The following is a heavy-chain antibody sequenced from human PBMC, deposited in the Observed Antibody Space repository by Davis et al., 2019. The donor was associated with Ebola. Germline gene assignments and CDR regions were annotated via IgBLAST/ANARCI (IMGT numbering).Heavy chain of an antibody. CDR1: GFTFSSYD. V-gene: IGHV3-13*04. Sequence: GGSLRLSCAASGFTFSSYDIHWVRQPTGKGLEWVSTINTAGDTYYPESVKGRFTISRDNAKNSLYLQMNSLRAEDTAVYYCARRADYWGQGTLVTVSS. CDR2: INTAGDT. CDR3: ARRADY. J-gene: IGHJ4*02.